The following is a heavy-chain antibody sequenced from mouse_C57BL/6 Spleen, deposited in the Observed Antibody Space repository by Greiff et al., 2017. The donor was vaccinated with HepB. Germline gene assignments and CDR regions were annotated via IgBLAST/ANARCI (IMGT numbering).Heavy chain of an antibody. CDR2: INPSNGGT. Sequence: QVQLQQPGTELVKPGASVKLSCKASGYTFTSYWMHWVKQRPGQGLEWIGNINPSNGGTNYNEKFKSKATLTVDKSSSTAYMRLSSLTSEDSAVYYCAREGYYGSSYVGYAMDYWGQGTSVTVSS. CDR1: GYTFTSYW. CDR3: AREGYYGSSYVGYAMDY. V-gene: IGHV1-53*01. D-gene: IGHD1-1*01. J-gene: IGHJ4*01.